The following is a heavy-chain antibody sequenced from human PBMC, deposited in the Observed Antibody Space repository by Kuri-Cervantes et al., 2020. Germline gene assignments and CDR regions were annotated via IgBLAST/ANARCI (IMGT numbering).Heavy chain of an antibody. CDR3: AVGSSSWYAFFDY. CDR1: GGSISSGDYY. J-gene: IGHJ4*02. Sequence: SCTVSGGSISSGDYYWSWIRQPPGKGLEWIGYIYYSGSTYYNPSLKSRVTILVDTSKNQFSLKLSSVTAADTAVYYCAVGSSSWYAFFDYWGQGTLVTVSS. D-gene: IGHD6-13*01. V-gene: IGHV4-30-4*01. CDR2: IYYSGST.